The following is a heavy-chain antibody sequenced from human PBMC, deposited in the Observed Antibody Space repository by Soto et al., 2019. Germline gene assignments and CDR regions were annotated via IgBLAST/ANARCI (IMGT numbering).Heavy chain of an antibody. J-gene: IGHJ4*02. V-gene: IGHV3-30*18. D-gene: IGHD6-6*01. CDR1: GFTFRNYG. Sequence: QVQLVESGGGVVQPGRSLRLSCAVSGFTFRNYGMHWVRQAPGKELQWVADISYDGTNKYYADSVKGRFTISRDNSKNTLYLQMDSLRSEDTAVYYCAKDIGTSTSTALSSFAIDYWGQGTLVTVSS. CDR2: ISYDGTNK. CDR3: AKDIGTSTSTALSSFAIDY.